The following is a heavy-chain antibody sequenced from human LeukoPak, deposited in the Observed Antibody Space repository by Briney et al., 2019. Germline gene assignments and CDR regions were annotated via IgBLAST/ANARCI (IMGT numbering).Heavy chain of an antibody. D-gene: IGHD5-18*01. CDR1: GFTFSSYS. V-gene: IGHV3-21*01. CDR3: ARDAPPSWGQLWLNWFDP. CDR2: ISSSSSYI. Sequence: GGSLRLSCAAPGFTFSSYSMNWVRQAPGKGLEWVSSISSSSSYIYYADSVKGRFTVSRDNAKNSLYLQMNSLRAEDTAVYYCARDAPPSWGQLWLNWFDPWGQGTLVTVSS. J-gene: IGHJ5*02.